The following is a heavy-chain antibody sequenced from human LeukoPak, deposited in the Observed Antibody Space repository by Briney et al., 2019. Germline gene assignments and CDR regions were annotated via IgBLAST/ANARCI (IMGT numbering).Heavy chain of an antibody. D-gene: IGHD3-22*01. V-gene: IGHV3-23*01. Sequence: PGGSLRLSCAASRFTFSSYAMSWVRQAPGKGLEWVSAISGSGGSTYYADSVKGRFTISRDNSKNTLYLQMNSLRAEDTAVYYCAKDRGEGSKVVMTFDYWGQGTLVTVSS. CDR1: RFTFSSYA. CDR2: ISGSGGST. CDR3: AKDRGEGSKVVMTFDY. J-gene: IGHJ4*02.